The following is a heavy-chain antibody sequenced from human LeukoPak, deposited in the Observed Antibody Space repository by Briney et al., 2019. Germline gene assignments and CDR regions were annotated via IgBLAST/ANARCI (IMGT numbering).Heavy chain of an antibody. CDR1: GGSISSGGYY. CDR2: IYHSGST. J-gene: IGHJ3*02. Sequence: PSQTLSLTCTVSGGSISSGGYYWSWIRQPPGKGLEWIGYIYHSGSTYYNPSLKSRVTISVDRSKNQFSLKLSSVTAADTAVYYCARAPSPGYIGPDAFDIWGQGTKVTVSS. V-gene: IGHV4-30-2*01. CDR3: ARAPSPGYIGPDAFDI. D-gene: IGHD5-24*01.